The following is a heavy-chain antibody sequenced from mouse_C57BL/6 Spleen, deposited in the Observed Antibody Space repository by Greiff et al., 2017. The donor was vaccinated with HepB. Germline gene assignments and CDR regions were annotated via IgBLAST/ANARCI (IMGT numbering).Heavy chain of an antibody. CDR2: IDPSDSYT. V-gene: IGHV1-69*01. CDR3: ARMDYYAMDY. Sequence: QVQLQQPGAELVMPGASVKLSCKASGYTFTSYWKHWVKQRPGQGLEWIGEIDPSDSYTNYNQKFKGKSTLTVDKSSSTAYMQLSSLTSEDSAVYYCARMDYYAMDYWGQGTSVTVSS. CDR1: GYTFTSYW. D-gene: IGHD2-3*01. J-gene: IGHJ4*01.